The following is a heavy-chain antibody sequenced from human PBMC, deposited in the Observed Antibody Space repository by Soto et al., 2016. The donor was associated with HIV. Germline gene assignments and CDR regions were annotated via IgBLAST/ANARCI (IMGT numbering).Heavy chain of an antibody. CDR3: ARHGTYSNLGDN. V-gene: IGHV4-39*01. CDR2: VYDSGST. Sequence: QLQLQESGPGLVKPSETLSLSCTVSGGSINRDGFYWGWIRLPPGKGLEWMGSVYDSGSTYYNPSLKSRITISLDTSKNQISLKMNSVTAADTALYYCARHGTYSNLGDNWGQGNPWSTVSS. J-gene: IGHJ4*03. D-gene: IGHD4-4*01. CDR1: GGSINRDGFY.